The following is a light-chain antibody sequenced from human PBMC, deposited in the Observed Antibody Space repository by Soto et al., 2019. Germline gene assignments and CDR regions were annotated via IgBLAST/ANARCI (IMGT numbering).Light chain of an antibody. J-gene: IGLJ2*01. CDR2: DVN. Sequence: QSALTQPASVSGSPGQSITISCTGTSSDIGAYNFVSWYQQHPGKAPKLMLYDVNIRPSGVSNRFSGSKSGNTASLTISGLQAKDEADYCCTSWTTSTTMIFSGGTKVTVL. CDR1: SSDIGAYNF. V-gene: IGLV2-14*03. CDR3: TSWTTSTTMI.